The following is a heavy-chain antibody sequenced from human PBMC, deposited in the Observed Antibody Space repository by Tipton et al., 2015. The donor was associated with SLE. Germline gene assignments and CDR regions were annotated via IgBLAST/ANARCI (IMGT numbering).Heavy chain of an antibody. CDR1: GGSISSGSNY. Sequence: TLSLTCTVSGGSISSGSNYWSWIRQPAGKGLEWIGRIYASGSTNYNPSLKSRLTISVDTSKNQFSLNLSSVTAADTAVYYCASELLRDYFSAWGPDYWGQGTLVTVSA. D-gene: IGHD6-19*01. CDR3: ASELLRDYFSAWGPDY. V-gene: IGHV4-61*02. CDR2: IYASGST. J-gene: IGHJ4*02.